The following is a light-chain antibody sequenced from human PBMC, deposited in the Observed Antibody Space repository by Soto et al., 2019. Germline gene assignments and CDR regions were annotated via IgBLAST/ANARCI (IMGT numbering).Light chain of an antibody. V-gene: IGLV2-8*01. CDR2: EVS. CDR3: SSYAGSNNLVV. CDR1: SSDVGGYNY. J-gene: IGLJ2*01. Sequence: QSALTQPPSASGSPGQSVTISCTGTSSDVGGYNYVSWYQQHPGKAPKLMIYEVSKRPSGVPDRFSGSKSGNTASLTVSGLQAEDEADYYCSSYAGSNNLVVFGGGTKLPV.